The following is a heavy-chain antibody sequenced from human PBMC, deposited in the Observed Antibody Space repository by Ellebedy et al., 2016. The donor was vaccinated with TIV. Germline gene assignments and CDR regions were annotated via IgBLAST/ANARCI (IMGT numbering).Heavy chain of an antibody. J-gene: IGHJ3*02. Sequence: MPGGSLRLSCTVSGGSISSSSYYWGWIRQPPGKGLEWIGNIYYTGSTYHNPSLKSRVTISVDTSKNQFSLNLSSVTAADTTVYYCASLEMATILDAFDIWGQGTKVTVSS. CDR3: ASLEMATILDAFDI. D-gene: IGHD5-24*01. CDR1: GGSISSSSYY. CDR2: IYYTGST. V-gene: IGHV4-39*01.